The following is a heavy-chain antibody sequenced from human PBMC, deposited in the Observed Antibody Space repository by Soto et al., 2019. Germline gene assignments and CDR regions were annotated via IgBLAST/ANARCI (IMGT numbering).Heavy chain of an antibody. CDR2: IIPIFGTR. Sequence: QVQLVQSGAEVKKPGSSVKVSCKASGGTFSNYAITWVRQAPGQGLEWLGRIIPIFGTRDYAQKFQGRVTISADESTTTAYMELRRLRSDDTAVYYGATDGGSEGYLCNWFDPWGQGTLVTVSS. CDR3: ATDGGSEGYLCNWFDP. CDR1: GGTFSNYA. J-gene: IGHJ5*02. V-gene: IGHV1-69*15. D-gene: IGHD1-26*01.